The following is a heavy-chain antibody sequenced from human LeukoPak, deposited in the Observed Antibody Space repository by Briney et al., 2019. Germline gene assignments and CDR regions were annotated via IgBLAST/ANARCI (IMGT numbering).Heavy chain of an antibody. CDR1: GFTFSIYT. J-gene: IGHJ5*02. V-gene: IGHV3-21*01. Sequence: GGSLRLSCEASGFTFSIYTMNWVRQAPGKGLEWVSLISAGSRHIYYADSLRGRFTISRDDAKNSLYLQMNSLRAEDTAVYYCARDGYQVPTTFGTFDPWGQGTLVTVSS. D-gene: IGHD3-3*01. CDR2: ISAGSRHI. CDR3: ARDGYQVPTTFGTFDP.